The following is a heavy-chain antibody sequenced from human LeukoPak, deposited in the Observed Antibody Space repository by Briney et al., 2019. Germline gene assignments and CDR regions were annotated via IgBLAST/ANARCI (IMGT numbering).Heavy chain of an antibody. D-gene: IGHD2-2*01. CDR3: ASHGGYCSSTSCAYGMDV. Sequence: ASVKVSCKASGYTFTSYDINWVRQATGQGLEWMGWMNPNSGNTGYAQKFQGRVTMTRNTSISTAYMELSSLRSEDTAVYYCASHGGYCSSTSCAYGMDVWGQGTTVTVSS. J-gene: IGHJ6*02. V-gene: IGHV1-8*01. CDR1: GYTFTSYD. CDR2: MNPNSGNT.